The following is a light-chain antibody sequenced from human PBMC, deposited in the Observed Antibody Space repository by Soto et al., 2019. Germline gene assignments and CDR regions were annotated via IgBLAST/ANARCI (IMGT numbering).Light chain of an antibody. CDR2: RAS. Sequence: DIQMTQSPSTLYASVGDRVSITCRASQSLGNWVAWYQQKPGKAPKLLISRASALESGVPSRFSGGGSGVEFTLTISSLQPDDFATYYCQQYRDPPLTFGGGAQVDIK. J-gene: IGKJ4*02. CDR3: QQYRDPPLT. V-gene: IGKV1-5*03. CDR1: QSLGNW.